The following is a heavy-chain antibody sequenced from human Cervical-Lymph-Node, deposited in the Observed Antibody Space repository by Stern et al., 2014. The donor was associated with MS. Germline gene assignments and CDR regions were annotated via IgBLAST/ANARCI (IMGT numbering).Heavy chain of an antibody. D-gene: IGHD5-24*01. Sequence: QVQLVQSGAEVKKPGSSVKVSCKASGGSFSYYALNWVRQAPAQGLEWMGGITPVFGTANYAQKFQGRVTITADESTSTVHLVLNRLRSDDTAVYYCARERMRDGYSYPWDHWGQGTLVTVSS. CDR3: ARERMRDGYSYPWDH. J-gene: IGHJ4*02. V-gene: IGHV1-69*01. CDR2: ITPVFGTA. CDR1: GGSFSYYA.